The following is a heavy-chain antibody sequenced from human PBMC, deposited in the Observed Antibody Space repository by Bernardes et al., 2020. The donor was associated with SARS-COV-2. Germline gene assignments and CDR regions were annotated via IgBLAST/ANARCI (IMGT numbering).Heavy chain of an antibody. V-gene: IGHV4-59*08. J-gene: IGHJ6*02. Sequence: SETLSLTFTVSGGSISSYYWSWIRQPPGKGLDWIGYIYYIGSTNYNPSLKSRVTISVDTSKNQFSLKLSSVTAADTAVYYCARRPAGGSGSYYPYGMDVWGQGTTVTVSS. CDR1: GGSISSYY. CDR3: ARRPAGGSGSYYPYGMDV. D-gene: IGHD3-10*01. CDR2: IYYIGST.